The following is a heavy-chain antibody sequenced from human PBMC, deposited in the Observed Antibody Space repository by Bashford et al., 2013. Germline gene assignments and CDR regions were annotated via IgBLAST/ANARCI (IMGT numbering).Heavy chain of an antibody. Sequence: VASVKVSCKASGYTFTSYYMHWVRQAPGQGLEWMGIINPSGGSTSYAQKLQGRVTMTRDTSTSTVYMELSSLRSEDTAVYYCARARHDFWSGYYLDAFDIWGQGTMVTVSS. CDR2: INPSGGST. CDR3: ARARHDFWSGYYLDAFDI. J-gene: IGHJ3*02. D-gene: IGHD3-3*01. CDR1: GYTFTSYY. V-gene: IGHV1-46*04.